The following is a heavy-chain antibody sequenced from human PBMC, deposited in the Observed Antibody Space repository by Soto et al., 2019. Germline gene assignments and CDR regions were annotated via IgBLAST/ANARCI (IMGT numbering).Heavy chain of an antibody. Sequence: QVQLVQSGAEVKKPESSVKVSCKGSGGTFSTYAISWVRQAPGQGLEWMGGIIPIFGTAKYAQKVQGRVTITAGESTSTAYMELSSLRSEDTAVYYCAREIFGVIISGGRDAFDIWGQGTMVTVSS. CDR2: IIPIFGTA. CDR3: AREIFGVIISGGRDAFDI. D-gene: IGHD3-3*01. CDR1: GGTFSTYA. V-gene: IGHV1-69*01. J-gene: IGHJ3*02.